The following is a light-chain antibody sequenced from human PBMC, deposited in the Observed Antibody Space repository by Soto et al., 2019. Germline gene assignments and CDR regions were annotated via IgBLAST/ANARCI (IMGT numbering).Light chain of an antibody. CDR1: SGSVSTTYY. V-gene: IGLV8-61*01. J-gene: IGLJ3*02. CDR3: VLYMSSGISV. CDR2: STN. Sequence: QTVVTQEPSFSVSPGGTVTLTCGLSSGSVSTTYYPSWYQQTPGQAPRTLIYSTNTRSSWVPDRFSGSILGNKAALTITGAQADDEADYYCVLYMSSGISVSGGGTKLTVL.